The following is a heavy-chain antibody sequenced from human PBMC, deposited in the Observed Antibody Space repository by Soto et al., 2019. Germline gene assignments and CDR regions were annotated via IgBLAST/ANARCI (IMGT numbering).Heavy chain of an antibody. CDR2: INPNSGGT. D-gene: IGHD5-18*01. CDR1: GYTFTGYY. CDR3: ARVRGYSYGSGYYYYGMDV. Sequence: VKVSCKASGYTFTGYYMHWVRQAPGQGLEWMGWINPNSGGTNYAQKFQGWVTMTRDTSISTAYMELSRLRSDDTAVYYCARVRGYSYGSGYYYYGMDVWGQGTTVTVSS. V-gene: IGHV1-2*04. J-gene: IGHJ6*02.